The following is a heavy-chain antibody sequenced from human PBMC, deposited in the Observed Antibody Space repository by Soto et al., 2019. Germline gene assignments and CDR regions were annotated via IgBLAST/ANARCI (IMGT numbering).Heavy chain of an antibody. CDR3: ARDGQVGATKYYYGMDV. CDR2: ISSSSSYI. J-gene: IGHJ6*02. V-gene: IGHV3-21*01. Sequence: GGSLRLSRAASGFTFSSYSMNWVRQAPGKGLEWVSSISSSSSYIYYADSVKGRFTISRDNAKNSLYLQMNSLRAEDTAVYYCARDGQVGATKYYYGMDVWGQGTTVTVSS. D-gene: IGHD1-26*01. CDR1: GFTFSSYS.